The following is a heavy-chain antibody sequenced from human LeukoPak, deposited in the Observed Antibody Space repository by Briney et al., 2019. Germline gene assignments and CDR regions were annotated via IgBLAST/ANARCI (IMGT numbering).Heavy chain of an antibody. J-gene: IGHJ6*02. V-gene: IGHV1-24*01. CDR3: ATDSQSPGVSLNYYYGMDV. CDR1: GYTLTELS. Sequence: ASVKVSCKVSGYTLTELSMHWVRQAPGKGLEWMGGFDPEDGETIYAQKFQGRVTMTEDTSTDTAYMELSSLRSEDTVVYYCATDSQSPGVSLNYYYGMDVWGQGTTVTVSS. CDR2: FDPEDGET. D-gene: IGHD3-16*02.